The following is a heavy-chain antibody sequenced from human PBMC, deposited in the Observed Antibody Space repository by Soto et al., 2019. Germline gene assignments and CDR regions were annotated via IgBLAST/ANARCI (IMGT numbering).Heavy chain of an antibody. CDR3: ARDAVIRGTAMVDPDY. Sequence: GGSLRLSCAASGFTFSSYSINWVRQAPGKGLEWVSSISSSSSYIYYADSVKGRFTISRDNAKNSLYLQMNSLRAEDTAVYYCARDAVIRGTAMVDPDYWGQGTLVTVSS. CDR2: ISSSSSYI. J-gene: IGHJ4*02. D-gene: IGHD5-18*01. V-gene: IGHV3-21*01. CDR1: GFTFSSYS.